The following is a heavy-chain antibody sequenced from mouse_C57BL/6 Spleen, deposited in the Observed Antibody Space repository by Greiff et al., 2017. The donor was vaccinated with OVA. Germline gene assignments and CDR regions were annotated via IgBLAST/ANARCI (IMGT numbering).Heavy chain of an antibody. J-gene: IGHJ1*03. Sequence: QVQLQQPGAELVKPGASVKMSCKASGYTFPSYWITWVKQRPGQGLEWIGDIYPGSGSTNYNEKFKSKATLTVDTSSSTAYMQSSSLTSEDAAVYYCARRYWYFDVWGTGTTVTVSS. V-gene: IGHV1-55*01. CDR3: ARRYWYFDV. CDR2: IYPGSGST. CDR1: GYTFPSYW.